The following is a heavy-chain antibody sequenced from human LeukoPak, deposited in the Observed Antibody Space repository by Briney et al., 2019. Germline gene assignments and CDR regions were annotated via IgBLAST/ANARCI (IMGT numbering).Heavy chain of an antibody. V-gene: IGHV4-59*01. CDR2: IFYTGST. Sequence: SETLSLTCTVSGGSISSYYWSWIRQPPGKGLEWIGYIFYTGSTNYNPSLKGRVTISVDTSKNQFSLKLGSVTAADTAVYYCARDRGFGEPFDYWGQGTLVTVSS. CDR3: ARDRGFGEPFDY. J-gene: IGHJ4*02. CDR1: GGSISSYY. D-gene: IGHD3-10*01.